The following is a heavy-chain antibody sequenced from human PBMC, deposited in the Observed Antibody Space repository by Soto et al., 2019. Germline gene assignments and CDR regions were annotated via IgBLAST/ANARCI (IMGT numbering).Heavy chain of an antibody. CDR3: ARGVKYGAYSRWFDP. CDR2: MNPNSGNT. D-gene: IGHD4-17*01. V-gene: IGHV1-8*01. CDR1: GYTFTSYD. J-gene: IGHJ5*02. Sequence: QVQLVQSGAEVKKPGASVKVSCKASGYTFTSYDINWVRQATGQGLEYLGWMNPNSGNTGYVQKFPGRVTXTXXXSXXTAYMELSSLRSEDTAVYFCARGVKYGAYSRWFDPWGQGTLVTVSS.